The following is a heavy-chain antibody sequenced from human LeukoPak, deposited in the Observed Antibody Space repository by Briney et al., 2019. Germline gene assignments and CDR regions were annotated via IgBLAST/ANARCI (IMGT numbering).Heavy chain of an antibody. CDR1: GYTFTGYY. CDR3: ARVGIVVVPAAIS. CDR2: INPNSGGT. Sequence: ASVKVSCKASGYTFTGYYMHWVRQAPGQGLEWMGWINPNSGGTNYAQKFQGRVTMTRDTSISTAYMELSRLRSDDTAVYYCARVGIVVVPAAISWGQGTLVTVSS. D-gene: IGHD2-2*02. J-gene: IGHJ5*02. V-gene: IGHV1-2*02.